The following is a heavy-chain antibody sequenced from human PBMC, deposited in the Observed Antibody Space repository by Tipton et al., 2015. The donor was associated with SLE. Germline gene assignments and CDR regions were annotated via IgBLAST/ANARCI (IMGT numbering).Heavy chain of an antibody. CDR2: IYSGGST. Sequence: GSLRLSCAASGFTVSNNYMSWVRQAPGKGLEWVSVIYSGGSTYYADSVKGRFTISRDNSKNTLYLQMNSLRTEDTAVYYCARTSSGYYDSSAEFDYWGQGTLVTVSS. CDR1: GFTVSNNY. D-gene: IGHD3-22*01. V-gene: IGHV3-66*02. J-gene: IGHJ4*02. CDR3: ARTSSGYYDSSAEFDY.